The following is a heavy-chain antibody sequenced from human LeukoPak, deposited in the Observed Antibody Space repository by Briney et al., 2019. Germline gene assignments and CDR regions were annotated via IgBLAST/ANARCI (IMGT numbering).Heavy chain of an antibody. CDR2: IYHSGST. J-gene: IGHJ4*02. Sequence: GSLRLSCAASGFTVNSTYMSWVRQPPGKGLEWIGEIYHSGSTNYNPSLKSRVTISVDKSKNQFSLKLSSVTAADTAVYYCARQLDDYVWGSYPLDYWGQGTLVTVSS. D-gene: IGHD3-16*02. CDR1: GFTVNSTY. V-gene: IGHV4-4*02. CDR3: ARQLDDYVWGSYPLDY.